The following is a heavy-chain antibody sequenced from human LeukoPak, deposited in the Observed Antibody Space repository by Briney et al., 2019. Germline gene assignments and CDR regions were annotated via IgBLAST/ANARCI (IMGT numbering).Heavy chain of an antibody. J-gene: IGHJ3*02. CDR3: ATPYYYDSSGYYYSGSSVQI. Sequence: GASLQISCKASGNSITTYWIGWVRQKPGKGLEWMGLIFPGDSDTKYSPSFQGHVTISADKSISTAYLQWSSLKASDTAMYYCATPYYYDSSGYYYSGSSVQIWGQGTMVTVSS. CDR1: GNSITTYW. CDR2: IFPGDSDT. V-gene: IGHV5-51*01. D-gene: IGHD3-22*01.